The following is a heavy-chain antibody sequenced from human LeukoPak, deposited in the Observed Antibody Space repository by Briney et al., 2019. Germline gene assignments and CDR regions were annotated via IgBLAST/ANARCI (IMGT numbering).Heavy chain of an antibody. CDR2: IYHSGRT. CDR3: ARGGDSSSVGWFDP. D-gene: IGHD6-13*01. J-gene: IGHJ5*02. CDR1: GCSISSGYY. V-gene: IGHV4-38-2*02. Sequence: SETLSLTCTVSGCSISSGYYWGWIRQPPGKGLEWIGSIYHSGRTYYNPSLKSRVTISVDTSKSQFSLKLSSVTAADTAVYYCARGGDSSSVGWFDPWGQGTLVTVSS.